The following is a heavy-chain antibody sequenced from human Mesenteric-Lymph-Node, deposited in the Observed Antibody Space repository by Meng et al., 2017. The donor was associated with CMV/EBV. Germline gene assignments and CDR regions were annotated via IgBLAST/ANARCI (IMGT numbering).Heavy chain of an antibody. V-gene: IGHV4-39*01. CDR3: ARQGGPTEVTILGVLIPVYYFDY. Sequence: SETLSLTCTVSGGSISNSNYYWVWIRQPPGKGLEWIGSVYYTGSTFYNPSLKSRVSISVDTSKSQFSLKLSSVTAADTAVYYCARQGGPTEVTILGVLIPVYYFDYWGQGTLVTVSS. CDR1: GGSISNSNYY. D-gene: IGHD3-3*01. CDR2: VYYTGST. J-gene: IGHJ4*02.